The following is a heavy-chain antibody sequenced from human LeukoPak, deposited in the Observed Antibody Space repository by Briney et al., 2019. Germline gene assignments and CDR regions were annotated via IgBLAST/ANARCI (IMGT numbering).Heavy chain of an antibody. D-gene: IGHD1-26*01. V-gene: IGHV4-38-2*02. Sequence: AETLSLICSVSGSSITGGFFWGWVRQPPGKGLEWIGSVYQTGLTDYKPSLKSRAAISLDPSKNHFFLELTSVTAADTAVYYCARSSECHLCGFYYLDVWGKGTTVTVSS. CDR3: ARSSECHLCGFYYLDV. CDR2: VYQTGLT. CDR1: GSSITGGFF. J-gene: IGHJ6*03.